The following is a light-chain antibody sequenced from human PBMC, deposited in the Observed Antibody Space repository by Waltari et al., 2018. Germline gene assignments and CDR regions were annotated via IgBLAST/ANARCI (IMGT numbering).Light chain of an antibody. CDR3: SSYRSSDTLEL. CDR1: SSDVGGYNY. Sequence: HSALTQPASVSGSPGQSITISCTGTSSDVGGYNYVSGYQQHPGKAPILMIFYVSNRPPGVSYRFSGSNAGNTASLTVSGLQAEDEADYYGSSYRSSDTLELFGGGTSLTVL. CDR2: YVS. V-gene: IGLV2-14*03. J-gene: IGLJ2*01.